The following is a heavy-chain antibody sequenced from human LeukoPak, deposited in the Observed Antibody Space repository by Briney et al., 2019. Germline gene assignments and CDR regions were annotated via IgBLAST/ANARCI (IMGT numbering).Heavy chain of an antibody. Sequence: GGSLRLSCAASGFTVSNNFMSWVRQAPGKGLEWVANIKQDGSTKHYADSLKGRFTISRDNPKNSLFLQMNNLRADDTAIYYCTRDTIGSLDYWGQGILVTVAS. CDR1: GFTVSNNF. J-gene: IGHJ4*02. D-gene: IGHD1-26*01. V-gene: IGHV3-7*01. CDR3: TRDTIGSLDY. CDR2: IKQDGSTK.